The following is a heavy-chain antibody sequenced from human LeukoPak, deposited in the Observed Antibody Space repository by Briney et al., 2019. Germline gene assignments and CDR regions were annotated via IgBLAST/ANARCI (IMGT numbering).Heavy chain of an antibody. CDR2: IWYDGSNT. V-gene: IGHV3-33*01. CDR3: ARGVSYSNSWELDY. D-gene: IGHD6-6*01. CDR1: GFTFSSYG. Sequence: PGGSLRLSCAASGFTFSSYGMHWVRQAPGKGLEWVAVIWYDGSNTYYADSVKGRFTISRDNSKNTLYLQINSLRAEDTAVYYCARGVSYSNSWELDYWGQGTLVTVSS. J-gene: IGHJ4*02.